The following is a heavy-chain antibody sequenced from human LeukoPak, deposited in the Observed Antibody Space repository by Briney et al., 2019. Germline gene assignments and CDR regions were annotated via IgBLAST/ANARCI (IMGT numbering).Heavy chain of an antibody. Sequence: PSETLSLTCAVSGGSISSGGYSWSWIRQPPGKGLEWIGYIYHSGSTYYNPSLKSRVTISVDRSKNQFSLKLSSVTAADTAVYYCARDSLVMGVDYWGQGTLVTVSS. V-gene: IGHV4-30-2*01. D-gene: IGHD3-9*01. CDR3: ARDSLVMGVDY. CDR2: IYHSGST. CDR1: GGSISSGGYS. J-gene: IGHJ4*02.